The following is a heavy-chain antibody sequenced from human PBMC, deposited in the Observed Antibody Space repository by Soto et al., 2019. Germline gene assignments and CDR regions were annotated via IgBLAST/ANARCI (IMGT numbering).Heavy chain of an antibody. CDR1: EFPFSSDP. CDR3: AGGRITLRT. CDR2: MSSSSSDI. V-gene: IGHV3-48*02. J-gene: IGHJ5*02. D-gene: IGHD3-22*01. Sequence: EVQLVESGGGSVQPGGSLRLSCSASEFPFSSDPMNWVRQAPGKGLEWISYMSSSSSDIYYADSVKGRFTISRDNAKKSLYLQMNSLRDEDTAVYYCAGGRITLRTWGQGTPVTVSS.